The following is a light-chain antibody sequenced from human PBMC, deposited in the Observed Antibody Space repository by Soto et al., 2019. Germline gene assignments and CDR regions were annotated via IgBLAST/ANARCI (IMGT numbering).Light chain of an antibody. CDR3: QQFDTSPWT. J-gene: IGKJ1*01. Sequence: EIVLTQSPGTLSLSPGERATLSCRASQSISSSHLAWYQQNPGQAPRLLIYGASTRATGIPGRFSGSGSETDFTLTISSLEPEDFAVYYCQQFDTSPWTFGQGTKVEIK. CDR1: QSISSSH. V-gene: IGKV3-20*01. CDR2: GAS.